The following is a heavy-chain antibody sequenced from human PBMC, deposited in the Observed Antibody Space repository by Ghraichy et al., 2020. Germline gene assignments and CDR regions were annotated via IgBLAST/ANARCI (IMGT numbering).Heavy chain of an antibody. CDR1: GFTFRSYW. D-gene: IGHD6-13*01. V-gene: IGHV3-7*01. J-gene: IGHJ3*02. CDR3: ARDGRYSSSWYGAFDI. CDR2: IKQDGTEK. Sequence: GGSLRLSCAASGFTFRSYWMSWVRQAPGKGLEWVANIKQDGTEKNYVDSVKGRFTISRDNAKNSLYLQMNSLRAEDTAVYYCARDGRYSSSWYGAFDIWGQGTMVTVSS.